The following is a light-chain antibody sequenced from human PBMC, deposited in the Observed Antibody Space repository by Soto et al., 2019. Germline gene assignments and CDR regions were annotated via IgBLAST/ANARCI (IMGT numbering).Light chain of an antibody. CDR3: LQHYRCPRT. V-gene: IGKV1-17*01. CDR2: AAS. J-gene: IGKJ2*01. CDR1: QGIRSD. Sequence: DIQMTQSPSSLSASVGDRVTITCRARQGIRSDLGWFQQKPGKAPKRLIFAASNLQSGVPSRFSGSGSETEFPLTISSLQAEDFATYYCLQHYRCPRTFGQGTKLEIK.